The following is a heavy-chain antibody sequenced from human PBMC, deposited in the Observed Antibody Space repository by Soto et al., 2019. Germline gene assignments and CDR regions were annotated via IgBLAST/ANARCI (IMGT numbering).Heavy chain of an antibody. CDR2: INHSGSS. CDR1: GGSLSGYY. D-gene: IGHD2-8*02. J-gene: IGHJ4*02. V-gene: IGHV4-34*01. CDR3: ARDKITGLFDY. Sequence: SETLSLTCAVYGGSLSGYYWTWIRQPPGTGLEWIGEINHSGSSNYNPSLKSRVTISVDTSKNQFSLKLTSVTAADTAVYYCARDKITGLFDYWGQGTLVTVSS.